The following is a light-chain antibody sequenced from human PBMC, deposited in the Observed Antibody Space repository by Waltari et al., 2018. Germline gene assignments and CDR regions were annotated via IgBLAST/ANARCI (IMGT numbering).Light chain of an antibody. CDR1: QNVTSN. Sequence: LSLSPGERATLSCRASQNVTSNLAWYQQKPGQAPRLLMYGASTRAADIPARFSGSGSGTDFTLTISSLQSEDFAVYYCQHHTNWLWTFGQGTRVEI. V-gene: IGKV3-15*01. J-gene: IGKJ1*01. CDR2: GAS. CDR3: QHHTNWLWT.